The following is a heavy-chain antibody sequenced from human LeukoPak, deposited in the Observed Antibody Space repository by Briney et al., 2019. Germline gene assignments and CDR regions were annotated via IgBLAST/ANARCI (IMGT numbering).Heavy chain of an antibody. J-gene: IGHJ4*02. Sequence: GGSLRLSCAASGFTFSSYSMNWVRQAPGKGLEWVSSISSSSSYIYYADSVKGRFTISRDNAKNPLYLQMNSLRAEDTAVYYCARDQGYYYDSSGYFGEFDYWGQGTLVTVSS. CDR1: GFTFSSYS. CDR2: ISSSSSYI. D-gene: IGHD3-22*01. CDR3: ARDQGYYYDSSGYFGEFDY. V-gene: IGHV3-21*01.